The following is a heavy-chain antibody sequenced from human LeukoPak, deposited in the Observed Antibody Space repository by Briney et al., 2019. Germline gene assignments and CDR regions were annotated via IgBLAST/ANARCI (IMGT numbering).Heavy chain of an antibody. Sequence: SETLSLTCTVSGGSISSGDYSWSWIRQPPGKGLEWIGYIYYSGSTYYNPSLKSRVTISVDTSKTQFSLKLSSVTAADTAVYYCARGYCRGGSCYGAFDIWGQGTMVTVSS. CDR1: GGSISSGDYS. CDR2: IYYSGST. J-gene: IGHJ3*02. V-gene: IGHV4-30-4*01. CDR3: ARGYCRGGSCYGAFDI. D-gene: IGHD2-15*01.